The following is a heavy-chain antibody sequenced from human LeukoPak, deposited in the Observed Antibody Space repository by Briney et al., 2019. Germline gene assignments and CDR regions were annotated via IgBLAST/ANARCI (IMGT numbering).Heavy chain of an antibody. CDR2: IWYDGSNK. CDR1: GFTFSSYG. V-gene: IGHV3-33*01. CDR3: ARDWVYKIDY. D-gene: IGHD5-24*01. Sequence: GGSLRLSCAASGFTFSSYGMHWVRQAPGKGLEWVAVIWYDGSNKYYADSVKGRVTISRDNSKNTLYLQMNSLRAEDTAVYYCARDWVYKIDYWGRGTLVTVSS. J-gene: IGHJ4*02.